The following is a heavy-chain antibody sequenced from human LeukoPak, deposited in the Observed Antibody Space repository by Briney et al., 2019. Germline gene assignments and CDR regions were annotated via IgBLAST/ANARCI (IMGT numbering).Heavy chain of an antibody. CDR2: LGDDGINT. CDR1: GFPFSIYG. J-gene: IGHJ4*02. V-gene: IGHV3-33*01. CDR3: GVVPAATMLRDS. Sequence: TGGPLRLSCAASGFPFSIYGMHWVRQAPGKGLEGLVVLGDDGINTHYADSVKSRFTISRDNSQNTLYLQMISLRDEDTAVYYCGVVPAATMLRDSWGQGTLVTVSS. D-gene: IGHD2-2*01.